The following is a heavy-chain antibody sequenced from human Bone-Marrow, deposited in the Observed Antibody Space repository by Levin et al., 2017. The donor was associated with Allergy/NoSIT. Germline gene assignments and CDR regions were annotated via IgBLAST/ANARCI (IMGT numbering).Heavy chain of an antibody. V-gene: IGHV4-30-4*01. D-gene: IGHD3-22*01. J-gene: IGHJ4*02. Sequence: SETLSLTCTVSGGSISSGDYYWSWIRQPPGKGLEWIGYIYYSGSTYYNPSLKSRVTISVDTSKNQFSLKLSSVTAADTAVYYCARHYYYDSSGSIRGDGFFDYWGQGTLVTVSS. CDR3: ARHYYYDSSGSIRGDGFFDY. CDR1: GGSISSGDYY. CDR2: IYYSGST.